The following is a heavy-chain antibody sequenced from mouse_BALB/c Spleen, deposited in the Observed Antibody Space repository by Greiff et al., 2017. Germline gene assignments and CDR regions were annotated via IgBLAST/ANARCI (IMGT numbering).Heavy chain of an antibody. CDR1: GFNIKDTY. CDR3: AVYEYDEGYYAMDY. CDR2: IDPANGNT. J-gene: IGHJ4*01. V-gene: IGHV14-3*02. Sequence: EVQLQQSGAELVKPGASVKLSCTASGFNIKDTYMHWVKQRPEQGLEWIGRIDPANGNTKYDPKFQGKATITADTSSNTAYLQLSSLTSEDTAVYYCAVYEYDEGYYAMDYWGQGTSVTVSS. D-gene: IGHD2-4*01.